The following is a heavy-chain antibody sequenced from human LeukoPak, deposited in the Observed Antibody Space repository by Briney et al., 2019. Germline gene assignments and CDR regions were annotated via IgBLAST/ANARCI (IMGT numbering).Heavy chain of an antibody. CDR1: GFTFSNYA. Sequence: SGASLRLSCAASGFTFSNYAMSWVRQAPGKGLEWVSAITGSGGNTYYADSVKGRFTISRDNSKNTVFLQMNSLRAEDTAVYYCARDGGYDILTGYWGFDYWGQGTLVTVSS. J-gene: IGHJ4*02. V-gene: IGHV3-23*01. D-gene: IGHD3-9*01. CDR3: ARDGGYDILTGYWGFDY. CDR2: ITGSGGNT.